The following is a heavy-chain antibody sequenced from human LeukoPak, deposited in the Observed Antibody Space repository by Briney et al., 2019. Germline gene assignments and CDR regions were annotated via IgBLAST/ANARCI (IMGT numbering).Heavy chain of an antibody. CDR3: AKDRQGSQSSGEDY. CDR1: GFTFSSYA. Sequence: PGGSLRLSCAASGFTFSSYAMSWVRQAPGKGLEWVAFIRYDGSNKYYADSVKGRFTISRDKSNNTLYLQMNSLRAEDTAVYYCAKDRQGSQSSGEDYWGQGTLVTVSS. CDR2: IRYDGSNK. V-gene: IGHV3-30*02. J-gene: IGHJ4*02. D-gene: IGHD7-27*01.